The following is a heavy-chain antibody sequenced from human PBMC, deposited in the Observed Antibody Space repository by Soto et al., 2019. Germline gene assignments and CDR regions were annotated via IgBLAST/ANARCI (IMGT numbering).Heavy chain of an antibody. CDR2: IWNAGNNK. J-gene: IGHJ4*02. CDR3: ARGPDYSNFGYFDY. Sequence: GGSLRLSCAASGFTFSSHAMNWVRQAPGKGLEWVALIWNAGNNKYYTDAGSVKGRFTISRDNSRNTLYLEMNSVRADDTAVYYCARGPDYSNFGYFDYWGQGTLVTVSS. D-gene: IGHD4-4*01. V-gene: IGHV3-33*01. CDR1: GFTFSSHA.